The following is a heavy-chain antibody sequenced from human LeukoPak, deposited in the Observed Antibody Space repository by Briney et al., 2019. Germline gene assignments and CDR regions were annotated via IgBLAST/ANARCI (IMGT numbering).Heavy chain of an antibody. D-gene: IGHD6-19*01. CDR1: GFTFSNAW. Sequence: GGSLRLSCAASGFTFSNAWMGWVRQAPEKGLEWVGRIKSKTDGGTTDYAAPVKGRFAISRDDSKNTLYLQMNSLKTDDTAVYYCTTEIRSSGWQNWFDPWGQGTLVTVSS. CDR3: TTEIRSSGWQNWFDP. V-gene: IGHV3-15*01. J-gene: IGHJ5*02. CDR2: IKSKTDGGTT.